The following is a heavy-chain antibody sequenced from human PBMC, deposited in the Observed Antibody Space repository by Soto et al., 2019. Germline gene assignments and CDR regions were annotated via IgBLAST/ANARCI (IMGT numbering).Heavy chain of an antibody. CDR2: IKSKTDGGTT. CDR3: TTEGAGGSNWNPYYGMDV. V-gene: IGHV3-15*07. Sequence: GGSLRLSCAASGFTFSNAWMNWVRQAPGKGLEWVGRIKSKTDGGTTDYAAPVKGRFTISRDDSKNTLYLQMNSLKTEDTAVYYCTTEGAGGSNWNPYYGMDVWGQGTTVTVSS. CDR1: GFTFSNAW. J-gene: IGHJ6*02. D-gene: IGHD1-20*01.